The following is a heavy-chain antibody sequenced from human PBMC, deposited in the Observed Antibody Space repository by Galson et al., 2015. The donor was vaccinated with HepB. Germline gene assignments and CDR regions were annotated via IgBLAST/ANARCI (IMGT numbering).Heavy chain of an antibody. J-gene: IGHJ4*02. CDR1: GYTFTGYY. CDR3: ARGIAAAGDPNFDY. D-gene: IGHD6-13*01. CDR2: INPNSGGT. Sequence: SVKVSCKASGYTFTGYYMHWVRQAPGQGLEWMGWINPNSGGTNYAQKFQGWVTMTRDTSISTAYMELSRLRSDDTAVYYCARGIAAAGDPNFDYWGQGTLVTVSS. V-gene: IGHV1-2*04.